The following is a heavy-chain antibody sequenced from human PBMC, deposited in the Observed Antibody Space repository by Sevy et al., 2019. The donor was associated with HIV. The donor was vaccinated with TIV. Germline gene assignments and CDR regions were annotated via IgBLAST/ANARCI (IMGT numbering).Heavy chain of an antibody. V-gene: IGHV3-30*02. CDR3: AKDLTGRYSSSSGDFDY. D-gene: IGHD6-6*01. Sequence: GGSLRLSCAASGFTFSIYGMHWVRQAPGKGVEWAACIRYDGSTKYYADSVKGRFTISRDNSKNTLYLQMNSLRAEDTAVYYCAKDLTGRYSSSSGDFDYWGQGTLVTVSS. CDR1: GFTFSIYG. CDR2: IRYDGSTK. J-gene: IGHJ4*02.